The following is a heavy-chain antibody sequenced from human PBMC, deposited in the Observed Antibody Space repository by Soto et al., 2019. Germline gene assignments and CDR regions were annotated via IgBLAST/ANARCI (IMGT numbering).Heavy chain of an antibody. V-gene: IGHV1-46*03. Sequence: ASVKVSCKASGYTFTSYYIHWVRQAPGQGLEWMGMINPSAGGASYAQKFQGRVTMTRDTSTSTVYMELSSLRSEDTAVYFCARGSAYDREPFDYWGQGTLVTVSS. J-gene: IGHJ4*02. CDR1: GYTFTSYY. CDR2: INPSAGGA. D-gene: IGHD5-12*01. CDR3: ARGSAYDREPFDY.